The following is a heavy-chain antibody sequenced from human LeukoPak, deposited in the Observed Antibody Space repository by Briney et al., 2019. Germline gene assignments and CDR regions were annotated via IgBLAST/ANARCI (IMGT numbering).Heavy chain of an antibody. Sequence: GESLKISCKGSGYSFNTYWIGWVRQMPEKGLEWVGIIYPGDSDSRYSPSLQGHVTIAVDRSIGTAYLQWSSLKASDTAMYYCARGDDRSGYFHFDYWGQGTLVTVSS. J-gene: IGHJ4*02. CDR2: IYPGDSDS. CDR1: GYSFNTYW. CDR3: ARGDDRSGYFHFDY. D-gene: IGHD3-22*01. V-gene: IGHV5-51*01.